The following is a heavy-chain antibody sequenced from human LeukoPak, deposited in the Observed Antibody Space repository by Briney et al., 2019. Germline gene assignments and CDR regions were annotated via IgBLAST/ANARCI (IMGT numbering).Heavy chain of an antibody. J-gene: IGHJ4*02. CDR2: IYYSGST. CDR3: ARLYSGYDDY. V-gene: IGHV4-59*08. D-gene: IGHD5-12*01. CDR1: GGSISSYY. Sequence: SETLSLTCTVSGGSISSYYWSWIRQPPGKGLEWIGYIYYSGSTNYNPSLKSRVPISVDTSKDQFSLKLSSVTAADTAVYYCARLYSGYDDYWGQGTLVTVSS.